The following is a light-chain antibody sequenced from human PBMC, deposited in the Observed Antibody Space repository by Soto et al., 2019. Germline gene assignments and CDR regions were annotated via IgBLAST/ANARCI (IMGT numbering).Light chain of an antibody. V-gene: IGKV3-15*01. CDR3: QQYNNWPRAP. Sequence: EIVMTQSPATLSVSPGERATLSCRASQSISSNLAWYQQKPGQAPRLLMFRTSSRATGFPARFSGSGSGTEFNLTISSLQSEDFGVYYRQQYNNWPRAPFGGGT. CDR1: QSISSN. J-gene: IGKJ4*01. CDR2: RTS.